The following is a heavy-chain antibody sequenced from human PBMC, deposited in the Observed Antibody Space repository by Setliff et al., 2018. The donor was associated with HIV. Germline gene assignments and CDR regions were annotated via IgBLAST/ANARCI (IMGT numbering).Heavy chain of an antibody. V-gene: IGHV3-23*01. CDR1: GFTFSSYA. Sequence: GGSLRLSCAASGFTFSSYAMSWVRQAPGKGLEWVSAISSGIGTTYYADSVKGRFTISRDNSKNTLYMQMKSLRAEDTAVYYCARVSRGTVIRGVILIGYFDYWGQGTLVTVSS. CDR3: ARVSRGTVIRGVILIGYFDY. D-gene: IGHD3-10*01. CDR2: ISSGIGTT. J-gene: IGHJ4*02.